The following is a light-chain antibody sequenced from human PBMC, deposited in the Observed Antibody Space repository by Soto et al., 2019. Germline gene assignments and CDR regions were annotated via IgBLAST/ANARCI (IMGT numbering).Light chain of an antibody. Sequence: QSALAQPASVSGSPGQSITISCTGTSNDVGAYDSVSWYQQHPHKAPQVIIYRGTQRPSGASNRFSASTSGNAASPTISGLQADDEADYFCCSSAPESTYVCGTGTKVTVL. CDR2: RGT. J-gene: IGLJ1*01. V-gene: IGLV2-23*01. CDR1: SNDVGAYDS. CDR3: CSSAPESTYV.